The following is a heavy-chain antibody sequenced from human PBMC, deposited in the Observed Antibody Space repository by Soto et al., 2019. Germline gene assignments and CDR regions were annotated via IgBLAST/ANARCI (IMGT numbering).Heavy chain of an antibody. CDR3: AAGTLPGTRFYGMDV. V-gene: IGHV4-38-2*01. J-gene: IGHJ6*02. Sequence: SETLSLTCDVSGYSISNIIYWGWIRRPPGKGLEWIGSLPRSGGTYRNPSLRSRVTISVDRSKNHFSLQLRSATAADTAVYYCAAGTLPGTRFYGMDVRGPGTTVTVSS. CDR2: LPRSGGT. CDR1: GYSISNIIY.